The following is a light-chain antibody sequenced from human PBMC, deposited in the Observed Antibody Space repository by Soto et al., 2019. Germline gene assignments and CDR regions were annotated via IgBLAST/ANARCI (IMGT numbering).Light chain of an antibody. CDR3: RSYTSGSNPYV. J-gene: IGLJ1*01. CDR1: SSDFYGFNY. CDR2: EGP. V-gene: IGLV2-14*03. Sequence: QSALTQPASVSGSPGQSITISCTGTSSDFYGFNYVSWYQQLPGKVPKLLIYEGPNPPSGGSQPFPGSQAGRPAPPNNPWPLGEGQGYYYCRSYTSGSNPYVFGTGNKVTVL.